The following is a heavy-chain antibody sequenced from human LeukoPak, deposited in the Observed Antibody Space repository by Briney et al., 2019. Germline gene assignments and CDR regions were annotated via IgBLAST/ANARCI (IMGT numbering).Heavy chain of an antibody. D-gene: IGHD3-22*01. CDR1: GFTFSNYW. V-gene: IGHV3-7*01. J-gene: IGHJ4*02. CDR2: IQREGSEK. Sequence: GGSLRLSCAASGFTFSNYWMSWVRQAPGKGLEWVANIQREGSEKYYVDSVKGRFTISRDNAKKSLYLQMNSLRVKDTAVYYCARDGYDSIWGQGTLVTVSS. CDR3: ARDGYDSI.